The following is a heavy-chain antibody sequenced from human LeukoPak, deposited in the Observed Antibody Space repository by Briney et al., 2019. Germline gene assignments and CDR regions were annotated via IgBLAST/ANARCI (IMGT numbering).Heavy chain of an antibody. CDR3: ARAPSNRYNWFDP. D-gene: IGHD4-11*01. J-gene: IGHJ5*02. Sequence: SETLSLTCIVSGASISGGDYYWTWVRQPPEKGLEWIGYIYYSGYTYYNPSLESRVTMSVDMSRNQFSLRLSSVTAADTAVYYCARAPSNRYNWFDPWGQGTLVTVSS. V-gene: IGHV4-30-4*01. CDR2: IYYSGYT. CDR1: GASISGGDYY.